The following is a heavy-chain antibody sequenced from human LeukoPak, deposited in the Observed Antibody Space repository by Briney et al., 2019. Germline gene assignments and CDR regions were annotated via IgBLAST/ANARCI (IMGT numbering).Heavy chain of an antibody. D-gene: IGHD5-24*01. V-gene: IGHV3-23*01. CDR1: GFNFINFP. CDR2: FIGADGDT. J-gene: IGHJ4*02. Sequence: QPGGSLRLSCAASGFNFINFPMTWFRQAPGKGLEWVSFIGADGDTNYAESAKARFTISRDNSKKTLFLEMHTLRVEDTAVYYCAKWNRMANREFFDWGQGTLVVVAS. CDR3: AKWNRMANREFFD.